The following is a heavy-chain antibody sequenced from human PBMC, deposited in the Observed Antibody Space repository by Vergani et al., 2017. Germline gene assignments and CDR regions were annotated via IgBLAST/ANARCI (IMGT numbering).Heavy chain of an antibody. CDR2: ISYDGSNK. CDR3: ARGGDSSSWYGDY. V-gene: IGHV3-30-3*01. CDR1: GFTFSSYA. D-gene: IGHD6-13*01. Sequence: VQLVESGGGVVQPGRSLRLSCAASGFTFSSYAMPWVRQAPGKGLEWVAVISYDGSNKYYADSVTGRFTISRDNSKNTLYLQMNSLRAEDTAVDYCARGGDSSSWYGDYWGQGTLVTVSS. J-gene: IGHJ4*02.